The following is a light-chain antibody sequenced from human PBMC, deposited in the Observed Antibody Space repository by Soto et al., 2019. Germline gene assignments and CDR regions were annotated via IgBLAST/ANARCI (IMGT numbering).Light chain of an antibody. CDR3: QQRSNWQVT. Sequence: LTQSPSSLSASVGDRVTLTCQASQDINNFLAWYQQKPGQPPRLLIYDASNRATGIPARFSGSGSGTDFTLTISSLEPEDFAVYYCQQRSNWQVTFGQGTRLEIK. CDR2: DAS. CDR1: QDINNF. J-gene: IGKJ5*01. V-gene: IGKV3D-11*01.